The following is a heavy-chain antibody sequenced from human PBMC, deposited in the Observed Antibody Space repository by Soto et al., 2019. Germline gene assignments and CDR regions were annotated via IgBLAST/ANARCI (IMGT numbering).Heavy chain of an antibody. V-gene: IGHV1-3*01. CDR3: ARDDGYSGYDYPGTLDY. CDR1: GYTFTSYA. D-gene: IGHD5-12*01. CDR2: INAGNGNT. J-gene: IGHJ4*02. Sequence: QVQLVQSGAEVKKPGASVKVSCKASGYTFTSYAMHWVRQAPGQRLEWMGWINAGNGNTKYSQKFQGRVTITRDTSESTAYMELSSLRSEDTAVYYCARDDGYSGYDYPGTLDYWGQGTLVTVSS.